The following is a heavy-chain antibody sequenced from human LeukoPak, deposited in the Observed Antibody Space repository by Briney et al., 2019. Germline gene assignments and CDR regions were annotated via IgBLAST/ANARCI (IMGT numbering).Heavy chain of an antibody. V-gene: IGHV3-53*01. Sequence: GGSLRLSCAASGFIVSTNYMTWVRQAPGKGLEWVSVIHNGGSTYYAVSVKGRFTLSIDNSKNMLYLQMNSLRVEDTAVYYCASLARDYWGPGTLVTVSS. CDR2: IHNGGST. CDR1: GFIVSTNY. D-gene: IGHD3-3*02. J-gene: IGHJ4*02. CDR3: ASLARDY.